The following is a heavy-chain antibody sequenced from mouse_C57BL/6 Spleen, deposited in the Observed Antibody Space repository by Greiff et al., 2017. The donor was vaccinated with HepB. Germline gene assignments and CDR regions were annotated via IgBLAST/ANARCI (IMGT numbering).Heavy chain of an antibody. CDR1: GFTFSDYY. CDR2: INYDGSST. J-gene: IGHJ2*01. D-gene: IGHD2-3*01. CDR3: AREGLYDGYSFDY. V-gene: IGHV5-16*01. Sequence: EVQRVESEGGLVQPGRSMKLSCTASGFTFSDYYMAWVRQVPEKGLEWVANINYDGSSTYYLDSLKSRFIISRDNAKNILYLQMSSLKSEDTATYYCAREGLYDGYSFDYWGQGTTLTVAS.